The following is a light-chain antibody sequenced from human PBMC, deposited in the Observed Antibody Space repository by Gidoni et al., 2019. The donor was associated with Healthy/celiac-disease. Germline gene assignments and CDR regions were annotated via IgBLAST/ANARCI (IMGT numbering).Light chain of an antibody. CDR3: QQANSFPLT. V-gene: IGKV1-12*01. Sequence: DTQTTQSPSSVSASVGDSVTITCRASQGISSWLARYQQKPGKAPKLLIYAASSLQSGVPSRFSGSGSGTDFTLTISSLQPEDFATYYCQQANSFPLTFGRGTKVEIK. J-gene: IGKJ1*01. CDR2: AAS. CDR1: QGISSW.